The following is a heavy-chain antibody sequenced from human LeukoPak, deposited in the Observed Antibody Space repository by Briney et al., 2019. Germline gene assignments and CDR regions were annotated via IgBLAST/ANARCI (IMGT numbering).Heavy chain of an antibody. D-gene: IGHD5-12*01. V-gene: IGHV3-11*01. CDR1: GFTFSDYY. CDR2: ISSSGSTI. Sequence: PGGSLRLSCAASGFTFSDYYMSWIRQARGKGLEWVSYISSSGSTIYYADSVKGRFTISRDNAKNSLYLQMNSLRAEDTAVYYCARDPGSGYDPRDYWGQGTLVTVSS. CDR3: ARDPGSGYDPRDY. J-gene: IGHJ4*02.